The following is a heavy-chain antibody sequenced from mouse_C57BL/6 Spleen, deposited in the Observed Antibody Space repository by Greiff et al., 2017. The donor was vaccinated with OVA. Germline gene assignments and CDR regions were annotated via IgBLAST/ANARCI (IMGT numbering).Heavy chain of an antibody. CDR3: AKPITTVVAPGYFDY. CDR1: GYTFTSYG. Sequence: QVQLQQSGAELARPGASVKLSCKASGYTFTSYGISWVKQRTGQGLEWIGEIYPRSGNTYYNEKFKGKATLTADKSSSTAYMELRSLTSEDSAVYFCAKPITTVVAPGYFDYWGQGTTLTVSS. V-gene: IGHV1-81*01. J-gene: IGHJ2*01. D-gene: IGHD1-1*01. CDR2: IYPRSGNT.